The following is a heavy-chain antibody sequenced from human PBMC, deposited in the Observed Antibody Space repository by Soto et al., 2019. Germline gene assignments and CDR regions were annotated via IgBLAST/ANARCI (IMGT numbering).Heavy chain of an antibody. CDR2: ISSSSSYI. CDR3: AREDTIFGVVIGCMDV. CDR1: GFTFSSYS. Sequence: GGSLRLSCAASGFTFSSYSMDWVRQAPGKGLEWVSSISSSSSYIYYADSVKGRFTISRDNAKNSLYLQMNSLRAEDTAVYYCAREDTIFGVVIGCMDVWGQGTTVTVSS. D-gene: IGHD3-3*01. V-gene: IGHV3-21*01. J-gene: IGHJ6*02.